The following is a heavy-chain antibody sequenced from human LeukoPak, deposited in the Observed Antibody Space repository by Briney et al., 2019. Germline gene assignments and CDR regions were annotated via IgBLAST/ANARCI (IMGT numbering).Heavy chain of an antibody. CDR2: IYYSGST. CDR3: ARARTYYYDSSGLGVGAFDI. J-gene: IGHJ3*02. D-gene: IGHD3-22*01. V-gene: IGHV4-59*12. Sequence: SETLSLTCTVSGVSISSYYWSWIRQPPGKGLEWIGYIYYSGSTNYNPSLKSRVTISVDRSKNQFSLKLSSVTAADTAVYYCARARTYYYDSSGLGVGAFDIWGQGTMVTVSS. CDR1: GVSISSYY.